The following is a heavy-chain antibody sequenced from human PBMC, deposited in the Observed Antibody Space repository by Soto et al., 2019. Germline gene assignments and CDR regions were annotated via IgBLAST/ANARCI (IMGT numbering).Heavy chain of an antibody. CDR2: IYWDDDK. J-gene: IGHJ4*02. Sequence: SGPTLVNPTQTLTLTCTISGFSLSTGGVGVGWIRQPPGKALEWLALIYWDDDKRYSPSLKSRLTITKDNSKSQVVLTMINMDPVDTATYYCARMIFGRNVYYFDYWGQGTLVTVSS. CDR1: GFSLSTGGVG. V-gene: IGHV2-5*02. CDR3: ARMIFGRNVYYFDY. D-gene: IGHD3-3*01.